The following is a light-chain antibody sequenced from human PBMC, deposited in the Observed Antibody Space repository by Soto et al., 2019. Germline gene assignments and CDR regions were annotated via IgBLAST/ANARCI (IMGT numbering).Light chain of an antibody. CDR2: AAS. Sequence: DIQVTQSPSSLSASLGDRVTITCRAKQAIGDYLAWFQQQPGKVPKLLIYAASALQSGVPSRFSGSGSGTDFTLTISSLQPEDIATYYCQKYNSAPLTFGGGTKVDIK. CDR1: QAIGDY. J-gene: IGKJ4*01. CDR3: QKYNSAPLT. V-gene: IGKV1-27*01.